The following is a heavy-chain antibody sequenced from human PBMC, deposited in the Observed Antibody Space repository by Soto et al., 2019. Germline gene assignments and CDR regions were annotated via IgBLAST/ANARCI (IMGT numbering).Heavy chain of an antibody. D-gene: IGHD6-19*01. CDR3: SRDGGVAVAVDASYI. CDR1: GFTFEDHG. V-gene: IGHV3-20*04. Sequence: EVQLVESGGGVVRPGGSLRLSCAASGFTFEDHGMTWVRQVPGKGLEWVAEINWSGSSTSYADSVKGRFTISRDNAKNSLYLQMNRLRAEDTALYFCSRDGGVAVAVDASYIWGKGTMGSVSS. J-gene: IGHJ3*02. CDR2: INWSGSST.